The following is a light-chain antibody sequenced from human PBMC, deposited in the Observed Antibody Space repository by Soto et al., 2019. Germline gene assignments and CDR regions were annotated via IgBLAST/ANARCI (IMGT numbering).Light chain of an antibody. CDR1: PSNIGSNA. CDR3: SAWEDSLNGPV. CDR2: DSN. J-gene: IGLJ3*02. Sequence: QSVLTQPPSASGTPGQRVTISCSGIPSNIGSNAVHWYQQLPGTAPRLLIFDSNQRPSGVPVRFSGSKSGTSASLAITGLQSEDEADYFCSAWEDSLNGPVFGGGTKLTVL. V-gene: IGLV1-44*01.